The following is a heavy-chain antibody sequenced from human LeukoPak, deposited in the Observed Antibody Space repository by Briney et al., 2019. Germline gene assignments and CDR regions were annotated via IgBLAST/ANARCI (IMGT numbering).Heavy chain of an antibody. CDR1: GYTFTGYY. CDR2: INPNSGGT. D-gene: IGHD4-17*01. J-gene: IGHJ3*02. CDR3: AREWKGSGGDYVVEGAFDI. V-gene: IGHV1-2*04. Sequence: ASVKVSCKASGYTFTGYYMHWVRQAPGQGLEWMGWINPNSGGTNYAQKFQGWVTMTRDTSISTAYMELSRLRSDDTAVYYCAREWKGSGGDYVVEGAFDIWGQGTMVTVSS.